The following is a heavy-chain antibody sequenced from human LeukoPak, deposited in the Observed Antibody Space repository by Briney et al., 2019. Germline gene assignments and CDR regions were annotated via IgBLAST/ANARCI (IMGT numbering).Heavy chain of an antibody. CDR3: ARDYASLGSGDFDY. J-gene: IGHJ4*02. CDR1: GYTFTVYY. Sequence: GASVTVSCKASGYTFTVYYMHWVRQAPGQGLEGMGWINPDSGGTNYAQKFQGRVTMTRDTSISTAYMELSRLRSDDTAIYYCARDYASLGSGDFDYWGQGTLVTVSS. D-gene: IGHD3-10*01. V-gene: IGHV1-2*02. CDR2: INPDSGGT.